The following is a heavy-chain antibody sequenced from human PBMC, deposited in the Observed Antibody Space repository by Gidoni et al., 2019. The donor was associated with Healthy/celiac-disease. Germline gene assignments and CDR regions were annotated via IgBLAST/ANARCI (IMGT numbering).Heavy chain of an antibody. V-gene: IGHV3-48*02. CDR2: ISSSSSTI. CDR1: GFTFSSYS. Sequence: EVQLVESGGGLVQPGGSLRLSCAASGFTFSSYSMNWVRQAPGKGLEWVSYISSSSSTIYYADSVKGRFTISRDNAKNSLYLQMNSLRDEDTAVYYCARASIVVVLRYGMDVWGQGTTVTVSS. J-gene: IGHJ6*02. D-gene: IGHD3-22*01. CDR3: ARASIVVVLRYGMDV.